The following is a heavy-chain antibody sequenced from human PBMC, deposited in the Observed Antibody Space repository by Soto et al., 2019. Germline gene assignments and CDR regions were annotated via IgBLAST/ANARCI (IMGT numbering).Heavy chain of an antibody. Sequence: QVQLVQSGAEVKKPGPSVKVSCEASGGTFSSYSFSWVRQAPGQGLEWMGRVIPILGMANYAQKFQGRVTITAGKPTSTVYMERRSLRSEDTAVYYCARGGAVVVPGAVDRHNWFDPWGQGTMVTVSS. CDR2: VIPILGMA. CDR1: GGTFSSYS. CDR3: ARGGAVVVPGAVDRHNWFDP. J-gene: IGHJ5*02. V-gene: IGHV1-69*02. D-gene: IGHD2-2*01.